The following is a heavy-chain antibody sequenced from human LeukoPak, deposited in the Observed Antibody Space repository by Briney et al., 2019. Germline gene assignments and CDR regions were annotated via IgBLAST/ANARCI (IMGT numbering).Heavy chain of an antibody. Sequence: GGSLRLSCSASGFTFTSYSMHWVRQAPGKGLECVSAINNGGSTSYADSVKGRFTISRDNSKNTLYLQMNSLRAEDTAVYYCAKGSSGWSLWYYGMDVWGQGTTVTVSS. CDR3: AKGSSGWSLWYYGMDV. CDR2: INNGGST. CDR1: GFTFTSYS. D-gene: IGHD6-19*01. J-gene: IGHJ6*02. V-gene: IGHV3-64*04.